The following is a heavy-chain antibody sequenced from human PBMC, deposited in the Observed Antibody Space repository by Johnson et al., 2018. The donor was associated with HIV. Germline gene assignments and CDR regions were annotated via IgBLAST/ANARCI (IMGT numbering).Heavy chain of an antibody. CDR3: ARTGYSSSWYSNHDAFDI. Sequence: VQLVESGGGVVQPGGSLRLSCAASGFTFDDYAMHWVRQAPGKGLEWVSLISWDGGSTYYADSVKGRFTISRDNAKNSLYMQMYSLRAEDTAVYYCARTGYSSSWYSNHDAFDIWGQGTMVTVSS. CDR2: ISWDGGST. V-gene: IGHV3-43D*03. D-gene: IGHD6-13*01. CDR1: GFTFDDYA. J-gene: IGHJ3*02.